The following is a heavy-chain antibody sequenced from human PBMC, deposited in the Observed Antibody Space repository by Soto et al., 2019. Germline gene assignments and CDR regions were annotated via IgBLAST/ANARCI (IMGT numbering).Heavy chain of an antibody. J-gene: IGHJ4*02. CDR1: GFTFSSYS. D-gene: IGHD5-18*01. Sequence: GGSLRLSCAASGFTFSSYSMSWVRQAPGKGLEWVSAITGSGGSTYYADSVKGRITISRDNSKNTLYLQMNSLRAEDTAVYYCAKEGDLIGYNYGSCFDYWGQGTLVTVSS. V-gene: IGHV3-23*01. CDR2: ITGSGGST. CDR3: AKEGDLIGYNYGSCFDY.